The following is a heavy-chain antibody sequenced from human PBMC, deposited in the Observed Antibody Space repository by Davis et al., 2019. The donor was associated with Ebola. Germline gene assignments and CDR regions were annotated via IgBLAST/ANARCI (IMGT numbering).Heavy chain of an antibody. D-gene: IGHD6-6*01. CDR2: VYHTGSA. Sequence: MPGGSLRLSCTVSGDSIDSDYWSWIRQPPGKGLEWIGYVYHTGSANYNPSFKSRVTMTVDTSRRQFSLRLTSVTAADTATYYCAGLRLVSFFAYWGQGALVTVSS. CDR1: GDSIDSDY. CDR3: AGLRLVSFFAY. V-gene: IGHV4-59*08. J-gene: IGHJ4*02.